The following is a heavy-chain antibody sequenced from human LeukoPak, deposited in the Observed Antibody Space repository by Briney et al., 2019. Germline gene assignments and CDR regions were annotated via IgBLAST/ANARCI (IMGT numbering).Heavy chain of an antibody. V-gene: IGHV4-34*01. CDR2: INHSGRT. Sequence: SETLSLTCAVYGGSFSGYYWSWIRQPPGKGLEWIGEINHSGRTNYNPSLKSRVTISVDTSKNQFSLKLSSVTAADTAVYYCARGVRYYDYVWGSYRYYVFDYWGQGTLVTVSS. D-gene: IGHD3-16*02. J-gene: IGHJ4*02. CDR1: GGSFSGYY. CDR3: ARGVRYYDYVWGSYRYYVFDY.